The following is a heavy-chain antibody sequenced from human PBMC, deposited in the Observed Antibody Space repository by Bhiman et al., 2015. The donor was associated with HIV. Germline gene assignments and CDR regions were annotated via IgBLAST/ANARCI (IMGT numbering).Heavy chain of an antibody. V-gene: IGHV3-43D*03. Sequence: EVQLVESGGGLVQPGGSLRLSCAASGFTFDDYAMHWVRQAPGKGLEWVSLISWDGGSTYYADSVKGRFTISRDNSKNSLYLQMNSLRAEDTALYYCAKGYSSGWYGVDYWGQGTLVTVSS. D-gene: IGHD6-19*01. J-gene: IGHJ4*02. CDR1: GFTFDDYA. CDR2: ISWDGGST. CDR3: AKGYSSGWYGVDY.